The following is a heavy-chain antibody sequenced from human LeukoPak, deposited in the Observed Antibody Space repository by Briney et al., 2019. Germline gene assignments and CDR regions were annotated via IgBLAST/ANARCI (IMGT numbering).Heavy chain of an antibody. V-gene: IGHV4-4*07. Sequence: PSETLSLTCTVSGGSISSYYWSWIRQPAGKGLEWIGRIYTSGSTNYNPSLKSRVTMSVDTSKNQFSLKLSSVTAADTAVYYCASDWDCSGGSCYNDYWGQGTLVTVSS. CDR1: GGSISSYY. CDR2: IYTSGST. D-gene: IGHD2-15*01. J-gene: IGHJ4*02. CDR3: ASDWDCSGGSCYNDY.